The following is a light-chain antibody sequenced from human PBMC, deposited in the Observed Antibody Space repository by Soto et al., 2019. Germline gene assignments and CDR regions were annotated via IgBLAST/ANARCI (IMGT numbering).Light chain of an antibody. CDR3: QQYGNSPWT. CDR1: QSVSSNY. J-gene: IGKJ1*01. CDR2: GAS. Sequence: EIVLTQSPGTLSLSPGERATLSCRASQSVSSNYLAWCQQKPGQAPRLLIYGASSRATGIPDRFNGSGSGKDFTLTISRLEPEDFAVYYCQQYGNSPWTFGQGTKVDIK. V-gene: IGKV3-20*01.